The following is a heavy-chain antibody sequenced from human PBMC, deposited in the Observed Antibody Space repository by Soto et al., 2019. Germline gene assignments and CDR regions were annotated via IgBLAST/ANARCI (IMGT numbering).Heavy chain of an antibody. V-gene: IGHV4-34*01. Sequence: SETLSLTCAVYGGSFSGYYWSWIRKPTGKGLEWIGEINHSGSTNYNPSLKSRVTISVDTSKNQFSLKLSSVTAADTAVYYCARVFQKAANPGRVDYWGQGTLVTVSS. CDR2: INHSGST. D-gene: IGHD2-15*01. CDR3: ARVFQKAANPGRVDY. J-gene: IGHJ4*02. CDR1: GGSFSGYY.